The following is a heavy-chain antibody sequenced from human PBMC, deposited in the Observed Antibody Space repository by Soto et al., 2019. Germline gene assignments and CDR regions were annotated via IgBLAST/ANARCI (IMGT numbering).Heavy chain of an antibody. CDR2: ISGSDGKT. V-gene: IGHV3-23*01. D-gene: IGHD3-3*01. Sequence: GGSLRLSCAASGFSFGSYAPSWVRQAPGKGLEWVSTISGSDGKTFYADSVKGRFSISGDTPQSTLYLQMNSLRADDTAMYYCARWSYLDYWGQGTRVTVSS. CDR1: GFSFGSYA. CDR3: ARWSYLDY. J-gene: IGHJ4*02.